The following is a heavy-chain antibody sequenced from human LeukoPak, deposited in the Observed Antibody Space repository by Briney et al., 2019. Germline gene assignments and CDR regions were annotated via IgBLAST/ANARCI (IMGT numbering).Heavy chain of an antibody. J-gene: IGHJ6*03. CDR1: GYTFTGYY. CDR2: INPNSGGT. D-gene: IGHD2-2*02. Sequence: GASVKVSCKASGYTFTGYYMHWVRQAPGQGLEWMGWINPNSGGTNYAQKFQGRVTTTRDTSISTAYMELSRLRSDDTAVYYCARVPAAILRSYYYYYMDVWGKGTTVTVSS. CDR3: ARVPAAILRSYYYYYMDV. V-gene: IGHV1-2*02.